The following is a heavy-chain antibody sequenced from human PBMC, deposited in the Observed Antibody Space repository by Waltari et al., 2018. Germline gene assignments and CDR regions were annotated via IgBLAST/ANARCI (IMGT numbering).Heavy chain of an antibody. Sequence: QVQLVESGGGVVQPGGSLRLSCAASGFTFSSYGMHWVRQAPGKGLEWVAFIRYDGSNKYYADSVKGRFTISRDNSKNTLYLQMNSLRAEDTAVYYCAKGRAQQDDSGSYTPYYYYYMDVWGKGTTVTVSS. D-gene: IGHD1-26*01. CDR2: IRYDGSNK. J-gene: IGHJ6*03. CDR3: AKGRAQQDDSGSYTPYYYYYMDV. CDR1: GFTFSSYG. V-gene: IGHV3-30*02.